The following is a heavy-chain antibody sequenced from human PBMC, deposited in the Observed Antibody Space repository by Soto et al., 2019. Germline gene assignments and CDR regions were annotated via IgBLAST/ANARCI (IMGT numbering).Heavy chain of an antibody. CDR3: AKQLYSGSRPFDY. Sequence: GSLRLSCAASGFTFNNYAMSWVRQAPGKGLEWVSAIDGSGGGTYYADSVKGRFTVSRDDSKNTLYLQMNSLRAEDTAVYYCAKQLYSGSRPFDYWGQGALVTVCS. CDR2: IDGSGGGT. V-gene: IGHV3-23*01. CDR1: GFTFNNYA. J-gene: IGHJ4*02. D-gene: IGHD1-26*01.